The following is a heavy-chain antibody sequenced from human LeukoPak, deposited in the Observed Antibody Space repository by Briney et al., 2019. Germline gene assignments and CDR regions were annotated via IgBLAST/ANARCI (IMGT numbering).Heavy chain of an antibody. D-gene: IGHD2-2*01. V-gene: IGHV1-8*01. Sequence: GASVKVSCKASGYTFTSYDINWVRQATGQGLEWMGWMNPNSGNTGYAQKLQGRVTMTTDTSTSTAYMELRSLRSDDTAVYYCARVVVVPAASGWFDPWGQGTLVTVSS. CDR3: ARVVVVPAASGWFDP. CDR1: GYTFTSYD. CDR2: MNPNSGNT. J-gene: IGHJ5*02.